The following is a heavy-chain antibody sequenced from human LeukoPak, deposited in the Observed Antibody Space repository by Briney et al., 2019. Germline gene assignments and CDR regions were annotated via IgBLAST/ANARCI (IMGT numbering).Heavy chain of an antibody. J-gene: IGHJ4*02. CDR3: ARAIGGATYY. CDR2: INPNSGGT. V-gene: IGHV1-2*02. CDR1: GYTFTGYY. D-gene: IGHD1-26*01. Sequence: ASVKVSCKASGYTFTGYYMHWVRQAPGQGLEWMGWINPNSGGTNYAQKFQGRDTMTRDTSISTAYMELSRLRSDDTAVYYCARAIGGATYYWGQGTLVTVSS.